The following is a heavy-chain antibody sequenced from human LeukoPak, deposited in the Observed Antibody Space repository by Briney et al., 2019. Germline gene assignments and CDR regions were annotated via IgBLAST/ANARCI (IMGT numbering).Heavy chain of an antibody. CDR1: GFTFSSYA. D-gene: IGHD3-9*01. CDR3: AKDSVLRYFDWLFQFDY. CDR2: ISGSGGST. J-gene: IGHJ4*02. Sequence: PGGSLRLSCAASGFTFSSYAMSWVRQAPGKGLEWVSAISGSGGSTYYADSVKGRFTISRDNSKNTLYLQMDSLRAEDTAVYYCAKDSVLRYFDWLFQFDYWGQGTLSPSPQ. V-gene: IGHV3-23*01.